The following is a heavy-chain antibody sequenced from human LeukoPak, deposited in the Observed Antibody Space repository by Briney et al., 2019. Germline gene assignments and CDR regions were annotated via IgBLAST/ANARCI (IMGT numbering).Heavy chain of an antibody. D-gene: IGHD1-1*01. CDR1: GYSFTSYW. Sequence: GESLKICCKGSGYSFTSYWIGWVRQMRGKGLECMGIIYPGDSDTRYSPSFQGQVTISADRSISTAYLQWSSLNASDTAMYYCARHETGPYFDYWGQGTLVTVSS. CDR2: IYPGDSDT. J-gene: IGHJ4*02. CDR3: ARHETGPYFDY. V-gene: IGHV5-51*01.